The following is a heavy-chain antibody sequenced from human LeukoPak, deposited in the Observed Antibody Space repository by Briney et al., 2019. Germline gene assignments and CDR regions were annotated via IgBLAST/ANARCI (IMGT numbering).Heavy chain of an antibody. V-gene: IGHV4-39*07. J-gene: IGHJ5*02. D-gene: IGHD2-2*01. CDR3: ARGLVPAAMRWFDP. CDR2: IYYSGRT. Sequence: PSETLSLTCTVSGGSISSSSYYWGWIRQPPGKGLEWIGSIYYSGRTYYNPSLKSRVTISLDTSKNQFSLKLSSVTAADTAVYYCARGLVPAAMRWFDPWGQGTLVTVSS. CDR1: GGSISSSSYY.